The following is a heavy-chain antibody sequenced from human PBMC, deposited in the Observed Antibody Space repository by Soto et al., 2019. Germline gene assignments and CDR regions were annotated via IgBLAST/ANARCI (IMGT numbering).Heavy chain of an antibody. V-gene: IGHV3-11*01. J-gene: IGHJ6*02. CDR2: IRGRGTSGSGNVI. CDR3: ARDPSLGYCSGDQCDDYYYGIDV. CDR1: GCTGGTKY. D-gene: IGHD2-15*01. Sequence: GGSLRLSWAASGCTGGTKYMPWIRQAPGKGLEWLSYIRGRGTSGSGNVIYYADSVKGRFTVSREDAKNSLYLQMDNLRAEDSAVYFCARDPSLGYCSGDQCDDYYYGIDVWGQGPSVTVSS.